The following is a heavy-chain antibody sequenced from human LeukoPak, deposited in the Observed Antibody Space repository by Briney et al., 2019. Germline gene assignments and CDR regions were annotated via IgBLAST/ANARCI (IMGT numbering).Heavy chain of an antibody. D-gene: IGHD5-18*01. CDR1: GFTFSSYS. CDR3: ASKLSGYSYGYNDY. J-gene: IGHJ4*02. CDR2: ISSSSSTI. Sequence: PGGSLRLSCAASGFTFSSYSMNWVRQAPGKGLEWVSYISSSSSTIYYADSVKGRFTISRDNAKNSLYLQMNSLRAEDTAVYYCASKLSGYSYGYNDYWGQGTLVTVSS. V-gene: IGHV3-48*01.